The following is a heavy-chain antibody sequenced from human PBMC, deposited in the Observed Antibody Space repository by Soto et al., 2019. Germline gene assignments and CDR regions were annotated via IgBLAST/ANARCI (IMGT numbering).Heavy chain of an antibody. D-gene: IGHD6-6*01. V-gene: IGHV1-8*02. CDR3: AIASHTSSVYSFYYGMDV. Sequence: QVQLVQSGAVVRKPGASVKVSCTASGYTFTSYDLNWVRQTTGQGLEWMGWMNPNTGSTGFAQKFHGRLTMTRDTSISTASMELSSLTPEATALYYCAIASHTSSVYSFYYGMDVWGQGTAVAVSS. J-gene: IGHJ6*02. CDR2: MNPNTGST. CDR1: GYTFTSYD.